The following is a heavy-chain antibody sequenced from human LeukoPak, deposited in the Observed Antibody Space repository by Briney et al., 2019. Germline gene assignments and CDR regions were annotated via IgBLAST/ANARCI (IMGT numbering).Heavy chain of an antibody. D-gene: IGHD1-26*01. CDR1: GGSISRYY. J-gene: IGHJ4*02. CDR3: ARYSGNYYYFDY. V-gene: IGHV4-59*01. CDR2: IYDTGTS. Sequence: PSETLSLTCTVSGGSISRYYWNWIRQPPGKGLEWIGFIYDTGTSNYNPSLESRVTISVDTSKNQFSLKPRSVTAADTAVYYCARYSGNYYYFDYWGQGTLVTVSS.